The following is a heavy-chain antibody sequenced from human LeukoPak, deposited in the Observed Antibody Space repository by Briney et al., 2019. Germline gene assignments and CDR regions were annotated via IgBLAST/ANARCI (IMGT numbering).Heavy chain of an antibody. Sequence: PSATLSLTCTVSGGSFSSTNYYWSWIRQPPGKGLEWIGEINHSGSSNYNPPLKSRVTISVDTSKNQFSLKLSSVTAADTAVYYCARGDPGESDAFDIWGQGTMVTVSS. J-gene: IGHJ3*02. CDR1: GGSFSSTNYY. CDR3: ARGDPGESDAFDI. CDR2: INHSGSS. V-gene: IGHV4-39*07. D-gene: IGHD3-16*01.